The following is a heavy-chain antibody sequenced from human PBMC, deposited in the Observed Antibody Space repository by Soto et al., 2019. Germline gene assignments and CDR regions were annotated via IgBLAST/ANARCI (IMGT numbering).Heavy chain of an antibody. J-gene: IGHJ3*02. CDR1: GGSISSSIYY. CDR3: ARLPEVGASFYAFDS. V-gene: IGHV4-39*01. Sequence: PSETLSLTCTVSGGSISSSIYYWGWIRQPPGKGLEWIGSIYYSGSTYYNPSLKSRVTISVDTSKNQFSLKLSSVTAADTAVYYCARLPEVGASFYAFDSWGQVTRVTVAS. D-gene: IGHD1-26*01. CDR2: IYYSGST.